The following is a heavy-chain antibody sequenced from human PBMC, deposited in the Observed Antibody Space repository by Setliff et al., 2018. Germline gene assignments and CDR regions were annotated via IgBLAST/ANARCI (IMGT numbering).Heavy chain of an antibody. V-gene: IGHV1-18*01. CDR2: ISAQDGNT. CDR3: ARGPPDFVVVPAAAKFDY. J-gene: IGHJ4*02. D-gene: IGHD2-2*01. Sequence: ASVKVSCKASGGSLRNSGSGWVRQAPGQGLEWMGWISAQDGNTIYAQNFQGRVTMTTDTSTSTAYMELRSLRSDDTAVYYCARGPPDFVVVPAAAKFDYWGQGTLVTVSS. CDR1: GGSLRNSG.